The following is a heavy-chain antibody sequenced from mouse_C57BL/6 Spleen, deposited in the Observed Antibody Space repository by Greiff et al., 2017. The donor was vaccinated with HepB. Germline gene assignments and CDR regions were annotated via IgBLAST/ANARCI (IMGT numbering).Heavy chain of an antibody. V-gene: IGHV1-59*01. Sequence: QVQLQQPGAELVRPGTSVKLSCKASGYTFTSYWMHWVKQRPGQGLEWIGVIDPSDSYTNYNQKFKGKATVTVDTSSSTAYMQLSSLTSEDSAVYYCARGGTRPYAYAMDYWGQGTSVTVSS. J-gene: IGHJ4*01. D-gene: IGHD2-14*01. CDR3: ARGGTRPYAYAMDY. CDR2: IDPSDSYT. CDR1: GYTFTSYW.